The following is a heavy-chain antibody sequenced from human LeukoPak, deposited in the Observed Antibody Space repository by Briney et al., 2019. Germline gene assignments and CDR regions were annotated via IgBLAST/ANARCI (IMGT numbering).Heavy chain of an antibody. Sequence: GESLKISCKGSGYSFTTYWIGWVRQMPGRGLEWMGIIFPGDSDTIYSPSFQGQVTISADKSINTAYLQWSSLKASDTAMYFCATSESQTKFDYWGQGTQVIVSS. CDR2: IFPGDSDT. J-gene: IGHJ4*02. CDR1: GYSFTTYW. V-gene: IGHV5-51*01. CDR3: ATSESQTKFDY. D-gene: IGHD1/OR15-1a*01.